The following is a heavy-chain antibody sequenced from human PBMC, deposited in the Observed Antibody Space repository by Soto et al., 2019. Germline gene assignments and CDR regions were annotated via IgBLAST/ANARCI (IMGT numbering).Heavy chain of an antibody. V-gene: IGHV1-2*04. CDR3: ARGGGGYSENYGMDV. Sequence: ASVKVSCKASGYTFTGYYMHWVRQAPGQGLEWMGWINPNSGGTNYAQKFQGWVTMTRDTSISTAYMELSRLRSDDTAVYYCARGGGGYSENYGMDVWGQGTTVAVSS. J-gene: IGHJ6*02. D-gene: IGHD5-18*01. CDR1: GYTFTGYY. CDR2: INPNSGGT.